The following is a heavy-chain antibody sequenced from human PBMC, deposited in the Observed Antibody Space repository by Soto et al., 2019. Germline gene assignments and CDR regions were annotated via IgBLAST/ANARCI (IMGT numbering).Heavy chain of an antibody. CDR3: ARRKGEIEAVYYYSYGMDV. CDR2: IIPIFGTA. Sequence: SVKVSCKASGGTFSSYAISWVRQAPGQGLEWMGGIIPIFGTANYAQKFQGRVTITADESTSTAYMELSSLRSEDTAVYYCARRKGEIEAVYYYSYGMDVWGQGTTVTVSS. CDR1: GGTFSSYA. J-gene: IGHJ6*02. V-gene: IGHV1-69*13.